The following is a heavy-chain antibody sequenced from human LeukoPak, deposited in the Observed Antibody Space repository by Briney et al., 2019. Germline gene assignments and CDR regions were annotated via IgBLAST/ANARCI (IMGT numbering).Heavy chain of an antibody. CDR3: ARDNLLYTLWTTGGHYFDY. D-gene: IGHD2-8*02. CDR2: ISSSSSTI. CDR1: GFTFSSYS. V-gene: IGHV3-48*04. J-gene: IGHJ4*02. Sequence: GGSLRLSCAASGFTFSSYSMNWVRQAPGKGLEWVSYISSSSSTIYYADSVKGRFTISRDNAKNSLYLQMNSLRAEDTAVYYCARDNLLYTLWTTGGHYFDYWGQGTLVTVSS.